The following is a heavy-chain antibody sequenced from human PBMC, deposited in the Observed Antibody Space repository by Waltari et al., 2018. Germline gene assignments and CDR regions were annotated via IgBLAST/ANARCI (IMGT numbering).Heavy chain of an antibody. J-gene: IGHJ3*01. CDR2: IYAGGGS. CDR3: ATLGVYLGAFDV. CDR1: GFIVSSNY. Sequence: EVQLVETGGGLIQPGGSLRLSCAVSGFIVSSNYMSRVRQAPGKGREWVSVIYAGGGSYSADSVRGRFTISRDNSKNTLYLEMNTLRADDTAVYYCATLGVYLGAFDVWGQGTMVTVSS. D-gene: IGHD3-16*01. V-gene: IGHV3-53*02.